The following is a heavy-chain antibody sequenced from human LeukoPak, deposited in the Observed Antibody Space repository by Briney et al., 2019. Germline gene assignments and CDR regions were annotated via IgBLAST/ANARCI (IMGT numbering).Heavy chain of an antibody. D-gene: IGHD6-19*01. V-gene: IGHV1-18*01. J-gene: IGHJ4*02. Sequence: ASVKVSCKVSGYTLTELSMHWVRQAPGQWLEWMGWVSAYNGNTNYAHNLQGRVTMTTDTSTSTAYMELRSLRSDDTAVYYCARDYSSGWPNFDYWGQGTLVTVSA. CDR2: VSAYNGNT. CDR1: GYTLTELS. CDR3: ARDYSSGWPNFDY.